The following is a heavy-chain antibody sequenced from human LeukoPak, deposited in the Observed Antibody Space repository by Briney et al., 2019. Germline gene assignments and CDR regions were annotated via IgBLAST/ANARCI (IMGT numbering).Heavy chain of an antibody. CDR1: GYTFRIHD. J-gene: IGHJ5*02. V-gene: IGHV1-8*01. CDR2: VSPKTGRT. Sequence: ASVKVSCKASGYTFRIHDFNWVRQAPGQGLEWMGWVSPKTGRTGYAPKFQGRVYMTTNASLSTAYMELSSLRSDDTAVYLCARESERNDGWFDPWGQGTLVTVSS. D-gene: IGHD1-1*01. CDR3: ARESERNDGWFDP.